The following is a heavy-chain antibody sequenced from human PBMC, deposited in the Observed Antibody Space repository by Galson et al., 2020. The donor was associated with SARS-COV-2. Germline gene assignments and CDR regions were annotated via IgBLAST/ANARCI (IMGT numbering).Heavy chain of an antibody. CDR3: AKQPGEGVYDYDSSGHLH. CDR1: GFTFSSHG. D-gene: IGHD3-22*01. CDR2: IRYDGSNK. V-gene: IGHV3-30*02. Sequence: GESLKISCAASGFTFSSHGMHWVRQAPGKGLEWVAFIRYDGSNKYYADSVKGRFTISRDNSKNTLYLQMNSLRAEDTAVYYCAKQPGEGVYDYDSSGHLHWGQGTLVTVSA. J-gene: IGHJ4*02.